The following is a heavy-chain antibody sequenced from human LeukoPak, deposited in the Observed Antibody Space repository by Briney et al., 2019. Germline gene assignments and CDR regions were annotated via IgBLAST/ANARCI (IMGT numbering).Heavy chain of an antibody. CDR2: IEWDDDK. CDR3: ARISSLGYCSGGSCYSGYYFDY. J-gene: IGHJ4*02. CDR1: GFSLSTSGMC. V-gene: IGHV2-70*01. Sequence: SGPALVQPTQPLTLTCTFSGFSLSTSGMCVSWIRQPPGKALEWLALIEWDDDKYYSTSLKTRLTISNDTSKNQVVLTMTNMDPVDTATYYCARISSLGYCSGGSCYSGYYFDYWSQGTLVTVSS. D-gene: IGHD2-15*01.